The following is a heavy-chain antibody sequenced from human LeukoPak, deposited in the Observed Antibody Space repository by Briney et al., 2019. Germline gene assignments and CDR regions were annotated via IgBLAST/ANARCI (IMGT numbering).Heavy chain of an antibody. CDR3: ARGHLGRYLGAYYFDY. Sequence: PSETLSLTCAVYGGSFSGYYWSWIRQPPGKGLEWIGEINHSGRTNYNPSLKSRVTISVDTSKNQFSLKLSSVTAADTAVYYCARGHLGRYLGAYYFDYWGQGTLVTVSS. J-gene: IGHJ4*02. D-gene: IGHD3-9*01. V-gene: IGHV4-34*01. CDR2: INHSGRT. CDR1: GGSFSGYY.